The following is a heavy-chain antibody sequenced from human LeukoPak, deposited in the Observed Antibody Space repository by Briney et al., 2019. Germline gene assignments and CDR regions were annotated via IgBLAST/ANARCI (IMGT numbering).Heavy chain of an antibody. J-gene: IGHJ5*02. CDR2: IKQDGSEK. CDR3: ARLGVAVAATLWT. D-gene: IGHD2-15*01. V-gene: IGHV3-7*01. CDR1: GFTFSGSW. Sequence: PGGSLRLSCAGSGFTFSGSWMGWVRQAPGKGLEWVANIKQDGSEKYYVDSVKGRFTISRDNAKNSLYLQMNSLRADDTAVYFCARLGVAVAATLWTWGQGSLVIVSS.